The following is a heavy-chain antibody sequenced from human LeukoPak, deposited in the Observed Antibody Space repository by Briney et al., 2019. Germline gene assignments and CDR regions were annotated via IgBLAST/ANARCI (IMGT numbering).Heavy chain of an antibody. CDR1: GGSISSGGYY. CDR2: IYHSGST. D-gene: IGHD3-3*01. J-gene: IGHJ4*02. V-gene: IGHV4-30-2*01. Sequence: SQTLSLTCTVSGGSISSGGYYWSWIRQPPGKGLEWIGYIYHSGSTYYNPSLKSRVTISVDRSKNQFSLKLSSVTAADTAVYYCARVIAGMEWLLYQEHYYFDYWGQGTLVTVSS. CDR3: ARVIAGMEWLLYQEHYYFDY.